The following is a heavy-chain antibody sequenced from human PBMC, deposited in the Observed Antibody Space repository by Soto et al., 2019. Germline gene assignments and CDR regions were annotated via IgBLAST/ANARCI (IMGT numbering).Heavy chain of an antibody. V-gene: IGHV1-3*01. CDR2: INAGNGNT. J-gene: IGHJ4*02. CDR3: ARDLILLWFGESQPHFDY. Sequence: ASVKVSCKASGGTFTSYAMHWVRQAPGQRLEWMGWINAGNGNTKYSQKFQGRVTITRDTSASTAYMELSSLRSEDTAVYYCARDLILLWFGESQPHFDYWGQGTLVTVSS. CDR1: GGTFTSYA. D-gene: IGHD3-10*01.